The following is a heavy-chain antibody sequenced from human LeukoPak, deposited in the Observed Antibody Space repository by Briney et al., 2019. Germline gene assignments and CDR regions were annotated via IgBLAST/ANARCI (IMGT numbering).Heavy chain of an antibody. V-gene: IGHV4-34*01. CDR3: ATSTTVTTFDY. CDR1: GGSFSGYY. CDR2: INHSGST. J-gene: IGHJ4*02. Sequence: SETLSLTCAVYGGSFSGYYWSRIRQPPGKGLEWIGEINHSGSTNYNPSLRSRVTISVDTSKNQFSLKLSSVTAADTAVYYCATSTTVTTFDYWGQGTLVTVSS. D-gene: IGHD4-11*01.